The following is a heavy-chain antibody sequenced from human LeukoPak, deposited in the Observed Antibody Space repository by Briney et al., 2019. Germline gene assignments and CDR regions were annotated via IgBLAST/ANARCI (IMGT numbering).Heavy chain of an antibody. V-gene: IGHV4-39*01. Sequence: PSETLSLTCTVSRGPISSSSYYWGWIRQPPGKGLEWIGSIYYSGSTYYNPSLKSRVTISVDTSKNQFSLKLSSVTAADTAVYYCARGIVGSTTYFDYWGQGTLVTVSS. J-gene: IGHJ4*02. D-gene: IGHD1-26*01. CDR3: ARGIVGSTTYFDY. CDR1: RGPISSSSYY. CDR2: IYYSGST.